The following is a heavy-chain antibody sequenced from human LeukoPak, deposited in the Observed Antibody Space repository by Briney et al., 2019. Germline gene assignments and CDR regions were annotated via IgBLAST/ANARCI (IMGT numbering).Heavy chain of an antibody. J-gene: IGHJ4*02. D-gene: IGHD5-24*01. CDR3: ARERRDGYNSKAYDY. Sequence: SQTLSLTCTVSGGSISSGGYYWSWIRQHPGKGLEWIGYIYYSGSTYYNPSLKSRVTISVDTSKNQFSLKLSSVTAADTAVYYCARERRDGYNSKAYDYWGQGTLATVSS. CDR1: GGSISSGGYY. CDR2: IYYSGST. V-gene: IGHV4-31*03.